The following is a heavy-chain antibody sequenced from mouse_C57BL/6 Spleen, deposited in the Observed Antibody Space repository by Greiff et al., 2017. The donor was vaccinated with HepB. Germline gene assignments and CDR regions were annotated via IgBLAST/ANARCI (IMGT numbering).Heavy chain of an antibody. CDR3: TTWGWNFDV. CDR1: GFNIKDDY. CDR2: IDPENGDT. Sequence: EVQLQQSGAELVRPGASVKLSCTASGFNIKDDYMHWVKQRPEQGLEWIGWIDPENGDTEYASKFQGKATITADTSSNTAYLQLSSLTSEDTAVYYCTTWGWNFDVWGTGTTVTVSS. V-gene: IGHV14-4*01. J-gene: IGHJ1*03.